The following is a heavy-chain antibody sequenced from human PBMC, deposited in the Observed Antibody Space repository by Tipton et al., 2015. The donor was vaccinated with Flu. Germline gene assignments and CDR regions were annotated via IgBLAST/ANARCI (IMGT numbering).Heavy chain of an antibody. CDR2: IYYTGDT. D-gene: IGHD3-16*02. Sequence: TLSLTCPVSGDSITSGSYFWGWIRQPPGKGLEWIGHIYYTGDTYCNSSLKNRVTISIHTSKTQFSLRLSSVTAADTAVYYCARYRRFADYFDFSGQGMLVTVSS. J-gene: IGHJ4*02. CDR1: GDSITSGSYF. V-gene: IGHV4-39*01. CDR3: ARYRRFADYFDF.